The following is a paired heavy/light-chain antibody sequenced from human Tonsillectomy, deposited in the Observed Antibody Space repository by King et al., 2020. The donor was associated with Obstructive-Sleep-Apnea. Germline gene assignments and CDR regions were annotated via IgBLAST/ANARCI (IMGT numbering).Heavy chain of an antibody. D-gene: IGHD2-21*01. CDR2: INPNSGGT. V-gene: IGHV1-2*02. CDR3: ARLYNVGLVGALHY. J-gene: IGHJ4*02. Sequence: QVQLVQSGAEVKKPGASMKISCKTSGYIFSDYYMHWVRQAPGQGLEWMGWINPNSGGTHYAQKFQGRVTVTRDTSISTVYMELTRLNSDDTAMYYCARLYNVGLVGALHYWGQGTLVTVSS. CDR1: GYIFSDYY.
Light chain of an antibody. Sequence: EIVLTQSPGTLSLSPGERATLSCRASQSVSSNYLAWYQQKPGQAPRLLIYGASNRATGIPDRFSGSGSGTDFTLTISRLEPEDFAVYYCQQYGDSPRFTFGPGTNVDIK. V-gene: IGKV3-20*01. CDR3: QQYGDSPRFT. J-gene: IGKJ3*01. CDR1: QSVSSNY. CDR2: GAS.